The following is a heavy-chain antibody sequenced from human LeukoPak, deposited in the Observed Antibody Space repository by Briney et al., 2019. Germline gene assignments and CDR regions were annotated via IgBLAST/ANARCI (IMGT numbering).Heavy chain of an antibody. CDR1: GGSFSGYY. V-gene: IGHV4-34*01. Sequence: SETLSLTCAVYGGSFSGYYWSWIRQPPGKGLEWIGEINHSGSTNYNPSLKSRATISVDTSKNQFSLKLSSVTAADTAVYYCARDPFNYWGQGTLVTVSS. J-gene: IGHJ4*02. CDR3: ARDPFNY. CDR2: INHSGST.